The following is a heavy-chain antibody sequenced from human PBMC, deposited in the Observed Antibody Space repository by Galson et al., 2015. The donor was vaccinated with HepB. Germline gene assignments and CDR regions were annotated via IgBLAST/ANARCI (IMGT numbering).Heavy chain of an antibody. J-gene: IGHJ4*02. V-gene: IGHV3-23*01. CDR3: ANGLTSGSYVGRIFDY. Sequence: SLRLSCAASGFTFSSYAMRWVRQAPGKGLEWVSAISGSGGSTYYADSVKGRFTISRDNSKNTLYLQMNSLRAEDTAVYYCANGLTSGSYVGRIFDYWGQGTLVTVSS. CDR1: GFTFSSYA. CDR2: ISGSGGST. D-gene: IGHD1-26*01.